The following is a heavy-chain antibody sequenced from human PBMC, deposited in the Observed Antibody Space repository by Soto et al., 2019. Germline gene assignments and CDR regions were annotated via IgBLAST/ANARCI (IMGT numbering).Heavy chain of an antibody. CDR1: GGTFSSYA. Sequence: GASVKVSCKASGGTFSSYAISWVRQAPGQGVEWMGGIIPIFGTANYAQKFQGRVTITADESTSTAYMELSSLRSEDTAVYYCATTATYYDSKVNPPDAFDIWGKGTMVTVSS. CDR2: IIPIFGTA. V-gene: IGHV1-69*13. D-gene: IGHD3-22*01. J-gene: IGHJ3*02. CDR3: ATTATYYDSKVNPPDAFDI.